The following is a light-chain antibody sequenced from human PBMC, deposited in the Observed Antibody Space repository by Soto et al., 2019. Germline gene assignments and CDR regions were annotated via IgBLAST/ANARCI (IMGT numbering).Light chain of an antibody. Sequence: TESPSTLSISVGDRVTITCRASQTVTRSYLAWYQQNPGQAPRLLIYGASTRATGIPARFSGSGSGTDFTLTISRLEPEDFAVYYCQQYGSSPPATFGQGTKVDI. V-gene: IGKV3-20*01. CDR2: GAS. CDR3: QQYGSSPPAT. J-gene: IGKJ1*01. CDR1: QTVTRSY.